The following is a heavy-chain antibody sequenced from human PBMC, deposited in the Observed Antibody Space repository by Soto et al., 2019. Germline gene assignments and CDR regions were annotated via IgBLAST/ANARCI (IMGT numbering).Heavy chain of an antibody. CDR1: GFSLNDYA. Sequence: QVQLVQSGGDVVQPGMSLRLSCAASGFSLNDYAKHWIRQAPGKGLEWVAVFWFDGNNKYFADSVKGRFTLSRDTFYNTVFVDMNSLRVEDTAVYYCARHRPQTFDYWGQGNLVTVSS. J-gene: IGHJ4*02. V-gene: IGHV3-33*01. CDR2: FWFDGNNK. CDR3: ARHRPQTFDY.